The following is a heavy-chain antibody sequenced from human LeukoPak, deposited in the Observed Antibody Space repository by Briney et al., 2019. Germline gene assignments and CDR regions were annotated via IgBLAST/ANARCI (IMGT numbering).Heavy chain of an antibody. D-gene: IGHD3-9*01. J-gene: IGHJ4*02. Sequence: GGSLRLSCAASGFTFSSYSMNWVRQAPGKGLEWLGLMKSKPDGETTIYAAPVKDRFTISRDDSTSTLYLQMNSLKTEDTGVYYCVTDLTTYWGQGTLVTVSS. CDR2: MKSKPDGETT. CDR3: VTDLTTY. CDR1: GFTFSSYS. V-gene: IGHV3-15*01.